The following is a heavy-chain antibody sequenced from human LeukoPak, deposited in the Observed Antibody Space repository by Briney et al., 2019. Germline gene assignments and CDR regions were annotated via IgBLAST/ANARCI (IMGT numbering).Heavy chain of an antibody. D-gene: IGHD5-18*01. CDR1: GFTFSSYA. CDR2: ISGSGGST. J-gene: IGHJ4*02. CDR3: AKSGGRQLWLEVDY. Sequence: GGSLRLSCAASGFTFSSYAMSWVRQAPGKGLEWVSAISGSGGSTYYADSVKGRFTISRDNSKNTLYLQMNSLRAEDTAVYYCAKSGGRQLWLEVDYWGQGTLVTVSS. V-gene: IGHV3-23*01.